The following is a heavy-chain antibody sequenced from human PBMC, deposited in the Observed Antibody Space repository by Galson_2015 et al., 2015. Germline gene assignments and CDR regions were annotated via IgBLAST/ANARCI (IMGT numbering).Heavy chain of an antibody. D-gene: IGHD3-22*01. Sequence: ETLSLTCTVSGYSISSGFFWGWIRQPPGKGLEWIGSTYQSGSTYYNPSLRSRATVSVDTSQNQFSLKLSSMTATDTAVYYCARVHSGYYYGAFDIWGQGTKVTVSS. V-gene: IGHV4-38-2*02. CDR2: TYQSGST. J-gene: IGHJ3*02. CDR3: ARVHSGYYYGAFDI. CDR1: GYSISSGFF.